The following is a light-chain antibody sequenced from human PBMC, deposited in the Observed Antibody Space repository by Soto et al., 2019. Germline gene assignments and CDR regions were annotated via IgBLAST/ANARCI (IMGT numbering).Light chain of an antibody. CDR1: QGISSY. V-gene: IGKV1-9*01. CDR2: AAS. Sequence: DIQLTQSPSFLSASVGDRVTVTCRASQGISSYLAWYQQKPGKAPKLLIYAASTLQSGVPPRFSGSGSGTEFTLTISRLQPEDFSTYYCQQLDIYPYTFGQGTKLEIK. CDR3: QQLDIYPYT. J-gene: IGKJ2*01.